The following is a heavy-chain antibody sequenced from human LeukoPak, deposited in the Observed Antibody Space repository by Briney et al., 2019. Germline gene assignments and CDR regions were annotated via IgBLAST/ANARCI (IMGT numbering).Heavy chain of an antibody. J-gene: IGHJ4*02. V-gene: IGHV3-23*01. D-gene: IGHD2-8*01. Sequence: GGSLRLSCVASGIRFGDHAMTWVRQAPGEGLEWVSAISGSGLTTYYPDSVKGRFTISRDNSKNTLYLQMDSLRVDDTAVYYCAKQSYARSLGEGGPGTLVSVSS. CDR3: AKQSYARSLGE. CDR1: GIRFGDHA. CDR2: ISGSGLTT.